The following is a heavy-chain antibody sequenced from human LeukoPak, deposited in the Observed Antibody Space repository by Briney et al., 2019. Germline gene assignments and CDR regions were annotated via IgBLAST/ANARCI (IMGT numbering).Heavy chain of an antibody. CDR2: MSGSGHAT. CDR3: AKVGGYSTTWNYYMDV. V-gene: IGHV3-23*01. CDR1: GFTFSSYA. Sequence: PGVSLRLSCAASGFTFSSYAMSWVRQAPGKGLEWVSVMSGSGHATYYADSVMGRFTISRDNSKNTLYLQMNSLRAEDTAEYYCAKVGGYSTTWNYYMDVWGKGTTVTVSS. J-gene: IGHJ6*03. D-gene: IGHD6-13*01.